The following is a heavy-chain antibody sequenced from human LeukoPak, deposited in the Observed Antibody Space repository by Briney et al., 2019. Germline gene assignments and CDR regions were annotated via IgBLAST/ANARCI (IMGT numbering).Heavy chain of an antibody. J-gene: IGHJ4*02. CDR2: FDPEDGET. Sequence: ASVKVSCKVSGYTLTELSMHWVRQAPGKGLEWMGGFDPEDGETIYAQKFQGRITMTEDTSTDTAYMELSSLRSEDTAVYYCARGGYSGYDWDYWGQGTLVTVSS. D-gene: IGHD5-12*01. CDR1: GYTLTELS. CDR3: ARGGYSGYDWDY. V-gene: IGHV1-24*01.